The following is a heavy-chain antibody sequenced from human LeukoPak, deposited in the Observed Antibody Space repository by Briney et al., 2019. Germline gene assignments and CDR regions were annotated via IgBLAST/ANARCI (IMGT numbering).Heavy chain of an antibody. V-gene: IGHV1-46*01. J-gene: IGHJ4*02. D-gene: IGHD1-1*01. CDR1: GHTFTSYY. CDR2: INPSGGST. Sequence: ASVKVSCXASGHTFTSYYMHWVRQAPGQGLEWMGIINPSGGSTSYAQKFQGRLTMTRDTSTSTVYMELSSLRSEDTAVYYCAREPSTGNDLDYWGQGTLVTVSS. CDR3: AREPSTGNDLDY.